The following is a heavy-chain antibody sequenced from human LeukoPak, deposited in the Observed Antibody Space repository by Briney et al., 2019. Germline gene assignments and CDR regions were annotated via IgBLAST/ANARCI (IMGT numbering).Heavy chain of an antibody. CDR3: ARDPYDSSWGLCYFDY. V-gene: IGHV3-53*01. D-gene: IGHD3-22*01. CDR2: IYSGGST. CDR1: DFTVSSNY. J-gene: IGHJ4*02. Sequence: GGSLRLSCAASDFTVSSNYMSWVRQAPGKGLEWVSVIYSGGSTYYADSVKGRFTISRDNSKNTLYLQMNSLRAEDTAVYYCARDPYDSSWGLCYFDYWGQGNLVTVSS.